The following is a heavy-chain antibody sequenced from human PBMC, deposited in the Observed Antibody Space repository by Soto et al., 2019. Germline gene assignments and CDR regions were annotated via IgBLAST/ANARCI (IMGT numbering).Heavy chain of an antibody. CDR1: GGSISSYY. D-gene: IGHD6-6*01. CDR2: IYYSGST. Sequence: SETLSLTCTVSGGSISSYYWSWIRQPPGTGLEWIGYIYYSGSTNYNPSLKSRVTISVDTSKNQFSLKLSSVTAADTAVYYCARDYSSSWPSYYYYGMDVWGQGTTVTVSS. J-gene: IGHJ6*02. V-gene: IGHV4-59*01. CDR3: ARDYSSSWPSYYYYGMDV.